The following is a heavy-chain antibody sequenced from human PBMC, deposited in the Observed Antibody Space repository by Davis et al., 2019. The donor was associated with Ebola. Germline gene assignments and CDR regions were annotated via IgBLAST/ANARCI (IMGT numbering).Heavy chain of an antibody. CDR3: ARGLYGRRLRF. CDR1: GGSVSSGSYY. V-gene: IGHV4-61*01. J-gene: IGHJ4*02. D-gene: IGHD3-10*01. CDR2: IYTSGST. Sequence: SETLSLTCTVSGGSVSSGSYYWSWIRQPPGKGLEWIGRIYTSGSTNYNPSLKSRVTMSVDTSKNQFSLKLSSVTAADTAVYYCARGLYGRRLRFWGQGTLVTVSS.